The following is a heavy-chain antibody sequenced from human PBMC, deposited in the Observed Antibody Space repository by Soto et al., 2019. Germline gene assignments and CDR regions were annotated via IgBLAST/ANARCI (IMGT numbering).Heavy chain of an antibody. J-gene: IGHJ5*02. Sequence: QITLKESGPTLVKPTQTLTLTCTFSGFSLSTSGVGVGWIRQPPGKALEWLALIYWDDDKRYSPSLKSRLTITKDTSKNQVVLTMTNMDPVDTATYYCAHTRVDLGFLEWLLYGWFDPWGQGTLVTVSS. CDR3: AHTRVDLGFLEWLLYGWFDP. V-gene: IGHV2-5*02. CDR1: GFSLSTSGVG. D-gene: IGHD3-3*01. CDR2: IYWDDDK.